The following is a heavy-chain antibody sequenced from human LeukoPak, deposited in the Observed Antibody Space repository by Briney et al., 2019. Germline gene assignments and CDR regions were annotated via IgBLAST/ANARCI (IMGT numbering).Heavy chain of an antibody. D-gene: IGHD5-12*01. J-gene: IGHJ4*02. CDR2: INHSGST. Sequence: SETLSLTCAVYGGSFSGYYWSWIRQPPGKGLEWIGEINHSGSTNYIPSLKSRVTISVDTSKNQFSLKLSSVTAADTAVYYCAGGRSGYDYELFDYWGQGTLVTVSS. V-gene: IGHV4-34*01. CDR3: AGGRSGYDYELFDY. CDR1: GGSFSGYY.